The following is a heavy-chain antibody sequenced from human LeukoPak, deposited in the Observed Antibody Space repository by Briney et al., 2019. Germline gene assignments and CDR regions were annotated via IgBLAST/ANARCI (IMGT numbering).Heavy chain of an antibody. V-gene: IGHV1-18*01. CDR3: ARDLSVGAGSYQDY. CDR1: GYTFISYG. CDR2: ISAYNGNT. J-gene: IGHJ4*02. Sequence: GASVKVSCKASGYTFISYGISWVRQAPGQRLEWMGWISAYNGNTNYAQKFPGRVTMTTDASTTTAYVELRSLRSDDTAVFYCARDLSVGAGSYQDYWGQGTLVTVSS. D-gene: IGHD3-10*01.